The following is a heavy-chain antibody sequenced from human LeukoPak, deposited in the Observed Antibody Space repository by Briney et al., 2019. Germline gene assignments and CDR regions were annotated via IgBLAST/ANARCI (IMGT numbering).Heavy chain of an antibody. CDR1: GFTFSSYA. J-gene: IGHJ4*02. D-gene: IGHD3-3*01. V-gene: IGHV3-23*01. CDR2: ISGSGGST. CDR3: AKVTVFGVVIIPYFDY. Sequence: GGSLRLSCAASGFTFSSYAMSWVRQAPGEGLEWVSAISGSGGSTYYADSVKGRFTISRDNSKNTLYLQMNSLRAEDTAVYYCAKVTVFGVVIIPYFDYWGQGTLVTVSS.